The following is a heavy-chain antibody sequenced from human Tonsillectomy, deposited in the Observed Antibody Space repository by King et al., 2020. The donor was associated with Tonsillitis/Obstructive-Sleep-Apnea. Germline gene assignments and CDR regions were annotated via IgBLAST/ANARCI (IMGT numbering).Heavy chain of an antibody. Sequence: VQLVESGGGLVQPGGSLRLSCAASGFTFSSYWMTWVRQAPGKGLEWVANIKQDGSEQYYVDSVKGLFSISRDNAKNSLFLQMNSLRAEDTAVYYCARSTTSGALDYWGQGILVTVSS. D-gene: IGHD1-1*01. J-gene: IGHJ4*02. V-gene: IGHV3-7*01. CDR2: IKQDGSEQ. CDR1: GFTFSSYW. CDR3: ARSTTSGALDY.